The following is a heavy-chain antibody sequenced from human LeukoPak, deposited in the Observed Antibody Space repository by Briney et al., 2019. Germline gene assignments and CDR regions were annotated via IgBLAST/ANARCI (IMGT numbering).Heavy chain of an antibody. J-gene: IGHJ6*03. V-gene: IGHV3-30*18. CDR3: AKDGTLYSSSWYYYYYMDV. CDR2: ISYDGSKK. CDR1: GFTFNSYG. D-gene: IGHD6-13*01. Sequence: GGSLRLSCAASGFTFNSYGMHWVRQAPGKGLEWVAVISYDGSKKYYADSVKGRFTISRDNSKNTLNLQMNSLRAEDTAVYYCAKDGTLYSSSWYYYYYMDVWGKGTTVTVSS.